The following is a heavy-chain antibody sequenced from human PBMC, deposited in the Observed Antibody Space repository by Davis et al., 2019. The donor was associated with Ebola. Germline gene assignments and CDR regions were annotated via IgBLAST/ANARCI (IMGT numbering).Heavy chain of an antibody. V-gene: IGHV3-48*02. CDR3: ARVKEQWRFYYGMDV. Sequence: PGGSLRLSCAASGFTFSSYSMNWVRQAPGKGLEWVSYISSSSSTIYYADSVKGRFTISRDNAKNSLYLQMNSLRDEDTAVYYCARVKEQWRFYYGMDVWAKGPRSPSP. CDR1: GFTFSSYS. D-gene: IGHD6-19*01. J-gene: IGHJ6*02. CDR2: ISSSSSTI.